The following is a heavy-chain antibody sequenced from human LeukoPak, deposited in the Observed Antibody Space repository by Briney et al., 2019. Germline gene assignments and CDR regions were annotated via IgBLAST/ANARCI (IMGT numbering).Heavy chain of an antibody. D-gene: IGHD3-10*01. CDR1: GFSFTTYW. J-gene: IGHJ4*02. V-gene: IGHV3-7*01. CDR3: AKLAKYFYGSETYYFFEH. Sequence: GGPLRLPCAASGFSFTTYWMSWVRQSPGKGLKWVANINQDGTEKYYVDSVKGRFTISRDNAKSSLYLQMSGLRVEDTAVYYCAKLAKYFYGSETYYFFEHWGQGTPVTASS. CDR2: INQDGTEK.